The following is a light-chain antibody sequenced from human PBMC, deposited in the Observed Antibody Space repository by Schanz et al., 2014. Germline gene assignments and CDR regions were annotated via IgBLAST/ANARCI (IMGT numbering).Light chain of an antibody. CDR3: QQRSNWPPLT. J-gene: IGKJ4*01. V-gene: IGKV3D-20*02. CDR1: QSVTSSY. Sequence: EIVLTQSPGTLSLSPGERATLSCRASQSVTSSYLAWYQQNPGQAPRLLIFGASSRAAGIPDRFSGSGSGTDFTLTISRLEPEDFAVYYCQQRSNWPPLTFGGGTKVEIK. CDR2: GAS.